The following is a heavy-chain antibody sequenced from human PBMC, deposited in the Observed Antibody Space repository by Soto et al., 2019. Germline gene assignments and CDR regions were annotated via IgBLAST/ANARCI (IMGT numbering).Heavy chain of an antibody. CDR2: IWYDGSNK. D-gene: IGHD3-3*01. J-gene: IGHJ4*02. V-gene: IGHV3-33*01. Sequence: QVQLVESGGGVVKPGRSLRLSCAASGFTFSSYGMHWVRQAPGKGLEWVAVIWYDGSNKYYADSVKGRFTISRDNSKNTLYLQMNSLRAEDTAVYYCARAPVTKVLRFLEWLSLDYWGQGTLVTVSS. CDR3: ARAPVTKVLRFLEWLSLDY. CDR1: GFTFSSYG.